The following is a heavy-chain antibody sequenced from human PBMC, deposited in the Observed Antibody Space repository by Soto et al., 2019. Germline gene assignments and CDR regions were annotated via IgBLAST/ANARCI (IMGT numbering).Heavy chain of an antibody. CDR1: GFTFSSYS. J-gene: IGHJ4*02. D-gene: IGHD5-18*01. Sequence: EVQLVESGGGLVKPGGSLRLSCAASGFTFSSYSMNWVRQAPGKGLEWVSSISSSSSYIYYADSVKGRFTISRDNAKNSLYLQRKSLRAEDTAVYYCARDQRGYSYGYGLGYWGQGTLVTVSS. CDR3: ARDQRGYSYGYGLGY. CDR2: ISSSSSYI. V-gene: IGHV3-21*01.